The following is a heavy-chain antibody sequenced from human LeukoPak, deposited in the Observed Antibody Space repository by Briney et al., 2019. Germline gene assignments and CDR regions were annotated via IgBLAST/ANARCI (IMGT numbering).Heavy chain of an antibody. CDR3: ARDLMEYQLPPGPPNFDY. D-gene: IGHD2-2*01. CDR1: GFTFSSYW. CDR2: INSDGSST. V-gene: IGHV3-74*01. J-gene: IGHJ4*02. Sequence: QPGGSLRLSCAASGFTFSSYWMHWVRQAPGKGLVWVSRINSDGSSTSYADSVKGRFTISRDNAKNTLYLQMNSLRAEDTAVYYCARDLMEYQLPPGPPNFDYWGQGTLVTVSS.